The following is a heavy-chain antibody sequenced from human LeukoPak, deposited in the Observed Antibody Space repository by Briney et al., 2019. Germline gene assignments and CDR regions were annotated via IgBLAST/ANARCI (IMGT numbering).Heavy chain of an antibody. Sequence: GGSLRLSCAASGFTFSSYEMNWVRQAPGKGLEWVSYISSSGSTIYYADSVKGRFTISRDNAKNSLYLQMNSLRAEDTAVYYCARDSDSSGYYYRYWGQGTLVTVSS. CDR3: ARDSDSSGYYYRY. J-gene: IGHJ4*02. CDR2: ISSSGSTI. CDR1: GFTFSSYE. V-gene: IGHV3-48*03. D-gene: IGHD3-22*01.